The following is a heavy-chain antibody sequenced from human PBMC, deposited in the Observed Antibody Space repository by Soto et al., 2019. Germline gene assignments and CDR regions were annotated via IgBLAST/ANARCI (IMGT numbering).Heavy chain of an antibody. CDR3: ARGGDGYNLPAVY. V-gene: IGHV1-69*01. D-gene: IGHD2-21*01. J-gene: IGHJ4*02. CDR1: GGGNLRDYR. Sequence: QVQLVQSGAEVKEPGSSVKVSCKASGGGNLRDYRTTWVRRAPGQGLEWMGGIIPKLGSANYARNFQGRATVTADESTNTVYMALRRLRSDDTAVYSCARGGDGYNLPAVYWRQGAPVAVSS. CDR2: IIPKLGSA.